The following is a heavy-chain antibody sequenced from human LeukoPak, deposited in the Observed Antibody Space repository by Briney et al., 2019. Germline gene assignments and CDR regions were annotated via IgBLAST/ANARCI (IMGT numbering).Heavy chain of an antibody. CDR2: INHVGSS. CDR1: GGSLSNYQ. Sequence: PSETLSLTCAVNGGSLSNYQWTCIRQSPEKWLEWIGKINHVGSSNYNPSLKSRVAVSLEAPKNQFSLELRSVTPADTAVYYCARGVSTPSDTGDYGGGYYYFDNWGQGILVTVSS. CDR3: ARGVSTPSDTGDYGGGYYYFDN. D-gene: IGHD4-17*01. V-gene: IGHV4-34*01. J-gene: IGHJ4*02.